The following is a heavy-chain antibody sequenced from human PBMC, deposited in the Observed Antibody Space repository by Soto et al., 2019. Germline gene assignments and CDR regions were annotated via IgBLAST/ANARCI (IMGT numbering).Heavy chain of an antibody. D-gene: IGHD2-21*02. J-gene: IGHJ6*02. CDR3: AREDDGGDTLDV. V-gene: IGHV4-30-4*08. CDR1: GGSISSDYYH. CDR2: IRHSGSI. Sequence: SETLSLTCTVSGGSISSDYYHWTWIRQSPERGLEWIGYIRHSGSILYNPTLKSRVTISVDTSKNQFSLHLSSVTAADTAVYFCAREDDGGDTLDVWGQGTTVTVSS.